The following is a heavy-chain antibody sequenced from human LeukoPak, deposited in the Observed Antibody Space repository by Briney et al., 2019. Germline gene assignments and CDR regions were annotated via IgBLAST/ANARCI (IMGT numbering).Heavy chain of an antibody. D-gene: IGHD5-12*01. CDR3: ARGVGIVATRMDV. CDR2: ISAYNGNT. CDR1: GYTLTELS. J-gene: IGHJ6*04. V-gene: IGHV1-18*01. Sequence: GASVKVSCKVSGYTLTELSVHWVRQAPGQGLEWMGWISAYNGNTNYAQKLQGRVTMTTDTSTSTAYMELRSLRSDDTAVYYCARGVGIVATRMDVWGKGTTVTISS.